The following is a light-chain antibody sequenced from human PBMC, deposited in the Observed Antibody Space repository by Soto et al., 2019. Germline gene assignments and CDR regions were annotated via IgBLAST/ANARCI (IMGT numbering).Light chain of an antibody. CDR3: QQYCTSPPD. CDR1: QSVISTD. V-gene: IGKV3-20*01. J-gene: IGKJ4*01. Sequence: EIVLTRSPGTLSLSPRERDTLTCRASQSVISTDLAWYQQKPGQAPSLLVYAASSRASGIPDRFSGSGSGTDFTFFISRLEPEDFAVYYCQQYCTSPPDFGGGTKVDIK. CDR2: AAS.